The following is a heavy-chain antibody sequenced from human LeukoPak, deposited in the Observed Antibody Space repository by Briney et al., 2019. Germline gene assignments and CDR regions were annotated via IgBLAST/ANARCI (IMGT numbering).Heavy chain of an antibody. V-gene: IGHV4-4*07. CDR1: GGSISSYY. CDR2: VYTSGST. J-gene: IGHJ3*02. CDR3: ARVITGTTTAFEI. D-gene: IGHD1-7*01. Sequence: PSETLSLTCTVSGGSISSYYWSWIRQPAGKGLEWIGRVYTSGSTHYNPSLKTRLTMSVDTSKNQFSLKLSSVTAADTAVYYCARVITGTTTAFEIWGQGTMVTVSS.